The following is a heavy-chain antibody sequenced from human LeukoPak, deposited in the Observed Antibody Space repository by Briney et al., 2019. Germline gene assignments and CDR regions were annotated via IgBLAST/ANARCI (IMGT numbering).Heavy chain of an antibody. CDR1: GFTFSSYS. J-gene: IGHJ4*02. V-gene: IGHV3-21*01. CDR2: ISYSTYV. Sequence: GGSLRLSCATSGFTFSSYSMDWVRQALGKGLEWVSSISYSTYVYYADSVKGRFTISRDNTKNSLYLQMNSLRVEDTAVYYCARLSGDSVWGQGTLVTVSS. D-gene: IGHD7-27*01. CDR3: ARLSGDSV.